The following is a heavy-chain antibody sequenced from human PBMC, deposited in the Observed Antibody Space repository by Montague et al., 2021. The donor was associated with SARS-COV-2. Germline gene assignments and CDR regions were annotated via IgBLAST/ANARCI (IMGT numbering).Heavy chain of an antibody. D-gene: IGHD2-2*02. J-gene: IGHJ6*02. CDR3: ARGPSRQLLLYPVGDYYYGMDA. Sequence: SETLSLTCTVSGGSISSSSYYWGWIRQPPGKGLEWIGSIYYSGSTYYNPTHKSRVTISVDTSKNQLSLKLNSVTAAATAVYYGARGPSRQLLLYPVGDYYYGMDAWGQGTTVTVSS. V-gene: IGHV4-39*07. CDR1: GGSISSSSYY. CDR2: IYYSGST.